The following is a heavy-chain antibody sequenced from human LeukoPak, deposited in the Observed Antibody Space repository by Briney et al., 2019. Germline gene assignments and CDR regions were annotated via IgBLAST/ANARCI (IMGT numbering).Heavy chain of an antibody. J-gene: IGHJ4*02. CDR2: ISGSGGST. CDR1: GFTFSRYG. Sequence: PGGTLRLSCAASGFTFSRYGMSWVRQAPGKGLEWVSAISGSGGSTYYADSVKGRFTISRDNAKNSLYLQMNSLRVEDTAVYYCARDRVSGSGSIDYWGQGTLVTVSS. CDR3: ARDRVSGSGSIDY. V-gene: IGHV3-23*01. D-gene: IGHD3-10*01.